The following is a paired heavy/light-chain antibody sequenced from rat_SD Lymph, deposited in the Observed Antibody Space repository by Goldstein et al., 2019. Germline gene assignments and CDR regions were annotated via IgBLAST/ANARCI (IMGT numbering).Light chain of an antibody. V-gene: IGKV12S34*01. CDR2: DAN. Sequence: DIQMTQSPASLSASLGETVTIECRASEDIYSNLAWYQQKPGNSPQLLIYDANSLADGVPSRFSGSGSGTQYSLKINSLQSEDVASYFCQQYNNYPWTFGGGTKLELK. CDR1: EDIYSN. CDR3: QQYNNYPWT. J-gene: IGKJ1*01.
Heavy chain of an antibody. V-gene: IGHV4-2*01. CDR3: ARAGIISDY. Sequence: EVKLVESGGGLVQPGRSLKLSCAASGFSFNDYWMGWVRQAPGKGLEWIGEINQDSSTINYTPSLKDKFTISRDNAQNTLYLQMSKLGSEDTAIYYCARAGIISDYWGQGVMVTVSS. J-gene: IGHJ2*01. D-gene: IGHD1-5*01. CDR2: INQDSSTI. CDR1: GFSFNDYW.